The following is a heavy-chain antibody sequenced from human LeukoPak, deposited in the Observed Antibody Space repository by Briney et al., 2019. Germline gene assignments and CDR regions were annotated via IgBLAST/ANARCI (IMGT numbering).Heavy chain of an antibody. V-gene: IGHV1-69*06. CDR1: GDTFSTYA. CDR3: ARGSRGAGSTYYYFSMDV. J-gene: IGHJ6*03. CDR2: VIPIFETT. Sequence: SVKVSCKASGDTFSTYAFSWVRQAPGQELEWMGGVIPIFETTNYAQNFQGRVTITADKSTSTVYLDLSSVRSEDTAVYYCARGSRGAGSTYYYFSMDVWGKGTTVTISS. D-gene: IGHD4/OR15-4a*01.